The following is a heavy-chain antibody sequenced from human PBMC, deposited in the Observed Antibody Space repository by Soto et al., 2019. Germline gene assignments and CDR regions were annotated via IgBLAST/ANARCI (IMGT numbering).Heavy chain of an antibody. J-gene: IGHJ4*02. CDR2: INAAIGNT. CDR1: GYTFTNYA. CDR3: ARVLVGYFDY. Sequence: GASVKVSCKASGYTFTNYAIHWVRQAPGQSLEWMRWINAAIGNTEYSQNIQDRVTITRDTSASTAYMELSSLRSEDTAVYYCARVLVGYFDYWGQGTLVTAPQ. V-gene: IGHV1-3*01. D-gene: IGHD1-26*01.